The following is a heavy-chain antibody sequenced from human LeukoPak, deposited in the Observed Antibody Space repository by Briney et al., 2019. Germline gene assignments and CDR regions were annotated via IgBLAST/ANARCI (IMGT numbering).Heavy chain of an antibody. CDR2: ISPGDSDT. J-gene: IGHJ4*02. CDR3: ARGYSRSWYN. D-gene: IGHD6-13*01. Sequence: GAPLQICCDCAGFTFTNYWIGCVRQLPGKGVEWMGIISPGDSDTRNTPPFQGQVTISADKSISTVYLQWGSLKDSDTAMYYCARGYSRSWYNWGQGTLVTVSS. V-gene: IGHV5-51*01. CDR1: GFTFTNYW.